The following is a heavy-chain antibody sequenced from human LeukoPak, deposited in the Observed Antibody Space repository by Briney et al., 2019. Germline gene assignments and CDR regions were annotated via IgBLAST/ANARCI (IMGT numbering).Heavy chain of an antibody. CDR3: ARRADNYYGLDV. CDR2: SNYRGST. D-gene: IGHD6-25*01. J-gene: IGHJ6*02. Sequence: SETLSLTCTVSGGSISSGGYYWGWIRQVPGQGLEWIGYSNYRGSTYNNPSLKSRVTISVDTSKNQFSLKLTSVTAADTAIYYCARRADNYYGLDVWGQGTTVTVSS. V-gene: IGHV4-31*03. CDR1: GGSISSGGYY.